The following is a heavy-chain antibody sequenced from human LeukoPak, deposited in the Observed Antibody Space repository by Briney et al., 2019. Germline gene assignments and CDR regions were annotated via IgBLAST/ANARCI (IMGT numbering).Heavy chain of an antibody. D-gene: IGHD4-17*01. CDR1: GFNFDDYG. J-gene: IGHJ4*02. CDR2: INWNGGST. CDR3: ARAYGSAVTTRFDY. V-gene: IGHV3-20*04. Sequence: GGSLRLSCAASGFNFDDYGMSWVRQAPGMGLEWVSGINWNGGSTGYADSVKGRFTISRDNAKNSLYLQMNSLRAEDTAVYYCARAYGSAVTTRFDYWGQGTLVTVSS.